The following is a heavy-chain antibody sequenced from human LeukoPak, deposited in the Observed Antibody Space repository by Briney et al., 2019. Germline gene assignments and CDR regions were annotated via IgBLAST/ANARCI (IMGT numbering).Heavy chain of an antibody. J-gene: IGHJ5*02. V-gene: IGHV1-2*02. CDR1: GYTFTDYY. Sequence: ASVKVSCKASGYTFTDYYMHWVQQAPGQGLEWMGWINPNSGGTNYAQKFQGRVTMTRDTSISTAYMELSRLRSDDTAVYYCAREQLVPYNWFDPWGQGTLVTVSS. CDR3: AREQLVPYNWFDP. CDR2: INPNSGGT. D-gene: IGHD6-6*01.